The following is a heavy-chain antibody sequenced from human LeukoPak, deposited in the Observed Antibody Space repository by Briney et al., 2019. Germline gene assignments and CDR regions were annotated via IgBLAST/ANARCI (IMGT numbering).Heavy chain of an antibody. CDR1: GYTFTGYY. V-gene: IGHV1-2*02. Sequence: GASVKVSCKASGYTFTGYYMHWVRQAPGQGLEWMGWINPNSGGTNYAQKFQGRVTMTRDTSISTAYMELSRLRSDDTAVYYCASELGLDYYGSGRYYPHWGQGTLVTVSS. J-gene: IGHJ4*02. CDR2: INPNSGGT. CDR3: ASELGLDYYGSGRYYPH. D-gene: IGHD3-10*01.